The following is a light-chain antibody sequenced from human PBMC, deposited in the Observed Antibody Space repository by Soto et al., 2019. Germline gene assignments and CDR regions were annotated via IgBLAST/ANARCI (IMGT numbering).Light chain of an antibody. CDR2: EVS. J-gene: IGLJ2*01. V-gene: IGLV2-14*01. Sequence: QSALTQPASVSGSPGQSITISCTGTSSDVGAYAYVSWYQQHPGKAPKLMIYEVSNRPSGVSDRFSGSKSGNTASLTISGLQAEDEADYYCSSYTITSPLLFGGGTKLTVL. CDR3: SSYTITSPLL. CDR1: SSDVGAYAY.